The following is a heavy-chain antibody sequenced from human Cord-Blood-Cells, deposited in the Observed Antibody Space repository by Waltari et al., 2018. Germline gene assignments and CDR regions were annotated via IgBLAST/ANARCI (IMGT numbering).Heavy chain of an antibody. V-gene: IGHV4-34*01. CDR2: INHSGST. CDR1: GGSFSGYY. J-gene: IGHJ4*02. Sequence: QVQLQQWGAGLLKPSETLSLTCAVYGGSFSGYYWSWIRQPPGKGLEWIGEINHSGSTTYNPSLKSRVTISVDTSKNQFSLKLSSVTAADTAVYYCARGDNIYSGYEYYFDYWGQGTLVTVSS. CDR3: ARGDNIYSGYEYYFDY. D-gene: IGHD5-12*01.